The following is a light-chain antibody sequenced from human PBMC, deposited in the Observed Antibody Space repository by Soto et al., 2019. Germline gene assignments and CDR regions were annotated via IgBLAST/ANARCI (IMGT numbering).Light chain of an antibody. CDR2: EVS. CDR1: SSDVGAYEY. Sequence: QSALTQPASVSGSPGQSITISCTGTSSDVGAYEYVSWFQQHPGKAPKLMVYEVSNRPSGVSSRFSGSRSGNTASLTISGLQPEDEADYYCTSFTISSTWVFGGGTKLTVL. V-gene: IGLV2-14*01. J-gene: IGLJ3*02. CDR3: TSFTISSTWV.